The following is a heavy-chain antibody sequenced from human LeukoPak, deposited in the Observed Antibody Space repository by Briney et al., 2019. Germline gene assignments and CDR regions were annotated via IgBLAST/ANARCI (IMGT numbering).Heavy chain of an antibody. D-gene: IGHD6-19*01. CDR2: ISGSAATT. J-gene: IGHJ4*02. CDR3: AKWGGGAVAAFFDH. Sequence: GGSLRLSCAASGFSFSSYAITWVRQAPGKGLEWVSSISGSAATTYYAGSVKGRFTISGDNSKNTLYLQMNSLRAEDTAVYYCAKWGGGAVAAFFDHWGQGTLVTVSS. CDR1: GFSFSSYA. V-gene: IGHV3-23*01.